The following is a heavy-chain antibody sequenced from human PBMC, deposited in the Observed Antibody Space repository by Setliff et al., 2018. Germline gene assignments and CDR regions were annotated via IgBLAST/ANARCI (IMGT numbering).Heavy chain of an antibody. CDR3: ATSGFCSAGSCYSFDD. D-gene: IGHD6-19*01. CDR1: GGGGSFSAYY. V-gene: IGHV4-34*01. CDR2: ISHGGST. J-gene: IGHJ4*02. Sequence: TSETLSLTCGVSGGGGSFSAYYWSWIRQPPGKGLEWIGEISHGGSTIYNPSLRSRVTMSVDTAKNRFSLNLTSVTAADTAVYYCATSGFCSAGSCYSFDDWGQGALVTVSS.